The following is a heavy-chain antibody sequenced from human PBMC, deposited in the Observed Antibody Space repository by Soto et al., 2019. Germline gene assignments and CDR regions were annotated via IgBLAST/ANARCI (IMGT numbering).Heavy chain of an antibody. D-gene: IGHD2-15*01. CDR3: TRGGFHRGKAHTFDS. Sequence: SRISKNQGKGLEWIGEINHSGTTTYNPSLKSRVTISVDTSRDQFSLRLSSVTAADTAVYFCTRGGFHRGKAHTFDSWGQGALVTVS. CDR2: INHSGTT. J-gene: IGHJ4*02. V-gene: IGHV4-34*01.